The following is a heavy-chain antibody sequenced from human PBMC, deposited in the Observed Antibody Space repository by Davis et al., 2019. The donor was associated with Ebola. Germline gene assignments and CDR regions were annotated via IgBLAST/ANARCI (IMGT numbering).Heavy chain of an antibody. V-gene: IGHV3-23*01. Sequence: LSLTCSAPGFTFRCYAMSWVRPAPGKGLEWVSTISGSGGSTNYADSVKGRFTISRDNSKNTLYLQMNSLRAEDTAVYYCAKPVAPSKYYFDYWGQGTLVTVSS. CDR1: GFTFRCYA. CDR2: ISGSGGST. CDR3: AKPVAPSKYYFDY. D-gene: IGHD5-12*01. J-gene: IGHJ4*02.